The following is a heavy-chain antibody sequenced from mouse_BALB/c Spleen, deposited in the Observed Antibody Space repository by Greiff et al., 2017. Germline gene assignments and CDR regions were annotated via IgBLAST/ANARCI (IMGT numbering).Heavy chain of an antibody. CDR1: GYSFTSYY. V-gene: IGHV1S135*01. D-gene: IGHD2-14*01. J-gene: IGHJ1*01. CDR3: ARSGVRRWYVDV. CDR2: IDPFNGGT. Sequence: VQLQQSGPELMKPGASVKISCKASGYSFTSYYMHWVKQSHGKSLEWIGYIDPFNGGTSYNQKFKGKATLTVDKSSSTAYMHLSSLTSEDSAVYYCARSGVRRWYVDVWGAGTTVTVSS.